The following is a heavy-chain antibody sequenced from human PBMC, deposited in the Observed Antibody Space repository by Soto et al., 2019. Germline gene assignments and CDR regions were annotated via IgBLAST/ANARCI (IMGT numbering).Heavy chain of an antibody. D-gene: IGHD5-12*01. J-gene: IGHJ6*02. V-gene: IGHV1-18*01. Sequence: QVQLVQSGAEVKKPGASVKVSCKASGYTFIRSGISWVRQAPGQGLEWMGWISTYNGDTNYAQTFQGRVTMTTATSTSTVHMEVRSLRSDDTAVYYCAREGVAPYYYYGMDVWGQGTLVTVSS. CDR2: ISTYNGDT. CDR1: GYTFIRSG. CDR3: AREGVAPYYYYGMDV.